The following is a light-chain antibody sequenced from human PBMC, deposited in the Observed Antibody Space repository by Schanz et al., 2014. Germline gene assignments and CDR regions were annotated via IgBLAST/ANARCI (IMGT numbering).Light chain of an antibody. Sequence: QSVLTQPPSVSGAPGQRVTISCTGSSSNIGGGYVLLWYQRHPGTTSKLLICGSSNRHSGVPDRFSGSRSGTSASLAITGLQAEDEADYYCQTYDSSLSAPVFGTGTKLTVL. V-gene: IGLV1-40*01. CDR3: QTYDSSLSAPV. CDR1: SSNIGGGYV. CDR2: GSS. J-gene: IGLJ1*01.